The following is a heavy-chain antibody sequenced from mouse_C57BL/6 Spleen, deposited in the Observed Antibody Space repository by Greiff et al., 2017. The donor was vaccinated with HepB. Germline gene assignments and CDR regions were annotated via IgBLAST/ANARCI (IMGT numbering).Heavy chain of an antibody. CDR2: ISYDGSN. CDR3: ARGSAGYPYAMDY. Sequence: DVKLQESGPGLVKPSQSLSLTCSVTGYSITSGYYWNWIRQFPGNKLEWMGYISYDGSNNYNPSLKNRISITRDTSKNQFFLKLNSVTTEDTATYYCARGSAGYPYAMDYWGQGTSVTVSS. D-gene: IGHD2-2*01. CDR1: GYSITSGYY. V-gene: IGHV3-6*01. J-gene: IGHJ4*01.